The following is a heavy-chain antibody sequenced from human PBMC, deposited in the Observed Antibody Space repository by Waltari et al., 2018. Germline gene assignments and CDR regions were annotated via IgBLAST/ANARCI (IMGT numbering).Heavy chain of an antibody. J-gene: IGHJ4*02. Sequence: EVQLEESGGDLVQPGGSLRLSCAASGFSVSGNWMHWVRQAPGKGLGGVSRINSDGSSTSYADSVKGRFTISRDNAKNTLYLQMNSLRAEDTAVYYCARGPYGYWGLLDYWGQGTLVTVSS. CDR2: INSDGSST. D-gene: IGHD5-18*01. CDR1: GFSVSGNW. V-gene: IGHV3-74*01. CDR3: ARGPYGYWGLLDY.